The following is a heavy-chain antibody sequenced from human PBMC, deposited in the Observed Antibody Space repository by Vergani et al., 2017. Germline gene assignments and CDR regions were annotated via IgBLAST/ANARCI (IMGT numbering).Heavy chain of an antibody. V-gene: IGHV4-59*03. CDR3: AKFGGGYSSNWFDP. CDR1: GGSLSSSY. J-gene: IGHJ5*02. Sequence: QVHLQESGPGLVKPSETLSLTCTVSGGSLSSSYWSWIRQPPGKGLEWIGQIFYSGSTNYNSSLKSRVTISVDTSKNQFSLNLNSVTAADTAVYYCAKFGGGYSSNWFDPWGQGTLVTVSS. D-gene: IGHD3-16*01. CDR2: IFYSGST.